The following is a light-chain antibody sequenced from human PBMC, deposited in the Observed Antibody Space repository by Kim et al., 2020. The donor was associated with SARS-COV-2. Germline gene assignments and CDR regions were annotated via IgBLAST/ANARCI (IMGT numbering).Light chain of an antibody. CDR2: SNN. CDR1: NSNIGSNI. J-gene: IGLJ3*02. Sequence: GQRVTISCSGSNSNIGSNIVNWYQPLPGTAPKLLIYSNNQQASGVPDRFSGSKSGTSASLAISGLQSEDEADYYCAALDDSLNGWVFGGGTKLTVL. V-gene: IGLV1-44*01. CDR3: AALDDSLNGWV.